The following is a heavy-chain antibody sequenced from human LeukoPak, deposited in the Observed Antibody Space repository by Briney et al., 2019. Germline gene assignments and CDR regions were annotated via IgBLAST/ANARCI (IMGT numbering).Heavy chain of an antibody. Sequence: IPSETLSLTCTVSGGSISSSSYYWGWIRQPPGKGLEWIGSIYYSGSTYYNPSLKSRVTISVDTSKNQFSLKLSSVTAADTAVYYCARTETYDILTGWYYYMDVWGKGTTVTISS. CDR2: IYYSGST. D-gene: IGHD3-9*01. CDR3: ARTETYDILTGWYYYMDV. V-gene: IGHV4-39*01. CDR1: GGSISSSSYY. J-gene: IGHJ6*03.